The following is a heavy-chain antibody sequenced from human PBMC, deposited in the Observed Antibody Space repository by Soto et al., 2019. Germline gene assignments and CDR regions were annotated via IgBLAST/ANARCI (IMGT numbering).Heavy chain of an antibody. D-gene: IGHD6-13*01. CDR3: ARERAAAGSNWFDP. V-gene: IGHV1-8*01. CDR1: GYTFTSYD. Sequence: ASVKVSCKASGYTFTSYDINWVRQATGQGLEWMGWMNPNSGNTGYALKFQGRVTMTRNTSISTAYMELSSLRSEDTAVYYCARERAAAGSNWFDPWGQGTLVTV. CDR2: MNPNSGNT. J-gene: IGHJ5*02.